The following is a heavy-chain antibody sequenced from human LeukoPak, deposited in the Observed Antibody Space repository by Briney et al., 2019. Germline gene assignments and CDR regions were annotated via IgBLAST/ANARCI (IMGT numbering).Heavy chain of an antibody. J-gene: IGHJ4*02. Sequence: GGSLRLSCAASGFTSSNYEMHWVRQAPGKGLEWVSYVSSSGSDIYYADSVKGRFTISRDNAKNSLYLHMNSLRAEDTAVYYCARGHVEVSFDNWGQGTLVTVSS. CDR1: GFTSSNYE. D-gene: IGHD2-2*01. CDR2: VSSSGSDI. V-gene: IGHV3-48*03. CDR3: ARGHVEVSFDN.